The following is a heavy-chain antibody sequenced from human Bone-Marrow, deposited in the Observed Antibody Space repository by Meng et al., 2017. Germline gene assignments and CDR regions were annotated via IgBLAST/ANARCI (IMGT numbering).Heavy chain of an antibody. J-gene: IGHJ6*02. CDR1: GFTFSSHA. Sequence: GESLKISCAASGFTFSSHAISWVRQAPGKGLQWVSRISGNGDTTNFAAFVKGRFTISRDNSKNTLYLQMNSLKAEDTAVYYCAKDLGSFMYYCGSGSYYLGASYYYGMDVWGQGTTVTVSS. V-gene: IGHV3-23*01. CDR3: AKDLGSFMYYCGSGSYYLGASYYYGMDV. CDR2: ISGNGDTT. D-gene: IGHD3-10*01.